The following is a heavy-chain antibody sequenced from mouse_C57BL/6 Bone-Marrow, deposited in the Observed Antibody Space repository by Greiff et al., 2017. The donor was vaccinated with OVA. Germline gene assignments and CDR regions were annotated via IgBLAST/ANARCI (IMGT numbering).Heavy chain of an antibody. CDR2: IYPGSGST. D-gene: IGHD3-2*02. CDR3: ARGDSSGYEGFAY. CDR1: GYTFTSYW. J-gene: IGHJ3*01. V-gene: IGHV1-55*01. Sequence: QVQLQQPGAELVKPGASVKMSCKASGYTFTSYWITWVKQRPGQGLEWIGDIYPGSGSTNYNEKFKGKATLTVDTSSSTAYMQLSSLTSEDSAVYDCARGDSSGYEGFAYWGQGTLVTVSA.